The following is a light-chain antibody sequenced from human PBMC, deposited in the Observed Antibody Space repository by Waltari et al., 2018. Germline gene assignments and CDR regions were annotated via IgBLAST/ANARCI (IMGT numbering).Light chain of an antibody. Sequence: SSELTQDPAVSVALGQPVRITCQGDSLRSYYASWYQKKPGQAPVLVIYGKNNRPSGIPDRFSGSSSGNTASLTITGAQAEDEADYYCNSRDSSGNHLVVFGGGTKLTVL. CDR1: SLRSYY. V-gene: IGLV3-19*01. J-gene: IGLJ2*01. CDR2: GKN. CDR3: NSRDSSGNHLVV.